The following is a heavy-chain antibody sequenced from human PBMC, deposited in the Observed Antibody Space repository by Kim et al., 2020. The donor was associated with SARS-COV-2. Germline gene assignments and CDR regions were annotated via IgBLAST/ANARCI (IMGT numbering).Heavy chain of an antibody. D-gene: IGHD2-2*01. CDR3: AIFMRDQLLLSFAFDI. V-gene: IGHV3-23*01. J-gene: IGHJ3*02. Sequence: VTGRFTISRDNSKNTLYLQMHSLRAEDTAVYYCAIFMRDQLLLSFAFDIWGQGTMVTVSS.